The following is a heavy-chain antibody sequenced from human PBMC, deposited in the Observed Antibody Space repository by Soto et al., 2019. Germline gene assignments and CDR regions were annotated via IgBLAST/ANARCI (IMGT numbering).Heavy chain of an antibody. J-gene: IGHJ6*02. Sequence: APAKVSCKSSGGTFSSYAISWVRQAPGQGLEWMGGIIPIFGTANYAQKFQGRVTITADESTSTAYMELSSLRSEDTAVYYCARRGTYDFWSGSPGEDYYYGMDVWGQGTTVTVS. V-gene: IGHV1-69*13. CDR1: GGTFSSYA. D-gene: IGHD3-3*01. CDR2: IIPIFGTA. CDR3: ARRGTYDFWSGSPGEDYYYGMDV.